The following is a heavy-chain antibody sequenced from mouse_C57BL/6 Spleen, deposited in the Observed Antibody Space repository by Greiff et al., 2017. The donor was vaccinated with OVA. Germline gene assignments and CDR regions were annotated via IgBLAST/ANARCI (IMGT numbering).Heavy chain of an antibody. CDR3: ARGMGYYFDY. V-gene: IGHV1-50*01. CDR2: IDPSDSYT. D-gene: IGHD2-10*02. Sequence: VQLQQSGAELVKPGASVKLSCKASGYTFTSYWMQWVKQRPGQGLEWIGEIDPSDSYTNYNQKFKGKATLTVDTSSSTAYMQLSSLTSEDSAVYYCARGMGYYFDYWGQGTTLTVSS. CDR1: GYTFTSYW. J-gene: IGHJ2*01.